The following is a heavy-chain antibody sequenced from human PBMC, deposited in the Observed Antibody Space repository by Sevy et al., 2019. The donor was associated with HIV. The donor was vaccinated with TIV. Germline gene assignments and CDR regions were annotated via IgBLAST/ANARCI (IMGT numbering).Heavy chain of an antibody. J-gene: IGHJ3*02. CDR2: INSDGSST. CDR3: ARRALLGYCSSTSCYNDAFDI. CDR1: GFTFSSYW. V-gene: IGHV3-74*01. D-gene: IGHD2-2*02. Sequence: GGSLRLSCAASGFTFSSYWMHWVRQAPGKGLVWVSRINSDGSSTSYADSVKGRFTISRDNAKNTLYLQMNSLRAEDTAGYYCARRALLGYCSSTSCYNDAFDIWGQGTMVTVSS.